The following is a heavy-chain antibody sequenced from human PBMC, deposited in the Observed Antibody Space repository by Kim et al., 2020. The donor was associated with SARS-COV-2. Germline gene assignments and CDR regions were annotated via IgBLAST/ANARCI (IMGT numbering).Heavy chain of an antibody. CDR1: GFTFRSYW. J-gene: IGHJ6*02. Sequence: GGSLRLSCAASGFTFRSYWMHWVRQAPGKGLVWVSRINSDGSSTSYADSVKGRFTISRDNAKNTLYLQMNSLRAEDTAVYYCARNDRGYSSGWYYYYGMDVWGQGTTVTVSS. D-gene: IGHD6-19*01. CDR3: ARNDRGYSSGWYYYYGMDV. CDR2: INSDGSST. V-gene: IGHV3-74*01.